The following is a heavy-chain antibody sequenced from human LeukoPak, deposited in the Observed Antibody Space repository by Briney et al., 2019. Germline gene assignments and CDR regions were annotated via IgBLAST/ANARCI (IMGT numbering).Heavy chain of an antibody. D-gene: IGHD5-18*01. V-gene: IGHV5-51*01. CDR1: GYRFTSYW. J-gene: IGHJ4*02. CDR2: IYPGGSDT. CDR3: ARLIGYTHYY. Sequence: GESLKISCEASGYRFTSYWIACVRQMPGNALEWMGIIYPGGSDTRYSPSFQGQVTISADKSISTAYLQWSSLKASDTAMYYCARLIGYTHYYWGQGTLVTVSS.